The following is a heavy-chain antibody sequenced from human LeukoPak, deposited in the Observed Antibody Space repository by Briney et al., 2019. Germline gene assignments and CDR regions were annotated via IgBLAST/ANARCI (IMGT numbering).Heavy chain of an antibody. J-gene: IGHJ3*02. CDR3: AKTQFGDYGLIDAFDI. CDR2: IASDGGNK. D-gene: IGHD4-17*01. Sequence: GGSLRLSCGASGFTFRRYGMHWVRQAPGKGLEWVAVIASDGGNKYYADSVKGRFTISRDNSENTLSLQIDSLRAEDTAVYYCAKTQFGDYGLIDAFDIWGQGTMVTVSS. CDR1: GFTFRRYG. V-gene: IGHV3-30*18.